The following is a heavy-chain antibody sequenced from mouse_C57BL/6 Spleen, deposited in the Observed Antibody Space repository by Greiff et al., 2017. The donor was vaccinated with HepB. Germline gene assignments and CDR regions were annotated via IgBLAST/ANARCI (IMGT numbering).Heavy chain of an antibody. V-gene: IGHV5-9*01. D-gene: IGHD2-1*01. CDR2: ISGGGGNT. CDR3: ARGDGNWYFDV. Sequence: DVQLVESGGGLVKPGGSLKLSCAASGFTFSSYTMSWVRQTPEKRLEWVATISGGGGNTYYPDSVKGRFTISRDNAKNTLYLQMSSLRSEDTALYYCARGDGNWYFDVWGTGTTVTVSS. CDR1: GFTFSSYT. J-gene: IGHJ1*03.